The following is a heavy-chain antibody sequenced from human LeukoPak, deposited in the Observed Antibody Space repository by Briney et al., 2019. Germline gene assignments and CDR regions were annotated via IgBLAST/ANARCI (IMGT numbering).Heavy chain of an antibody. CDR2: ISGSGGST. CDR1: GFTFSSYA. Sequence: PGGSLRLSCAASGFTFSSYAMGWVRQAPGKGLEWVSAISGSGGSTYYADSVKGRFTISRDNSKNTLYLQMNSLRAEDTAVYYCAKFRLSYYGAIDYWGQGTLVTVSS. CDR3: AKFRLSYYGAIDY. V-gene: IGHV3-23*01. J-gene: IGHJ4*02. D-gene: IGHD1-26*01.